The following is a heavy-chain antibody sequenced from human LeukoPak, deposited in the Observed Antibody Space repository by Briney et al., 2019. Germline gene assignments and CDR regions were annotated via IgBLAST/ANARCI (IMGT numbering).Heavy chain of an antibody. Sequence: GGSLRLSCAASGFTFNIFAMHWVRQAPGKGLECVAVIWYDGSNKYYADSVKGRFTISRDNSKNTLHLEMNSLRVEDTAVYYCAKDMDVYGSGSYYKGFDYWGQGTLVAVAS. CDR3: AKDMDVYGSGSYYKGFDY. V-gene: IGHV3-33*06. D-gene: IGHD3-10*01. J-gene: IGHJ4*02. CDR2: IWYDGSNK. CDR1: GFTFNIFA.